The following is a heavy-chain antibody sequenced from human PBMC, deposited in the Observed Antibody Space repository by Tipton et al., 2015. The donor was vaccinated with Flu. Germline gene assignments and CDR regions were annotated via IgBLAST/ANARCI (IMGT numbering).Heavy chain of an antibody. J-gene: IGHJ4*02. Sequence: SLRLSCSASGFSFSTYAMSWVRQAPGKGLEWVSVISGRDGTTYYADYVKGRFTISRDNSKNTLYLQMNSLRAEDTAVYYCAKELGVYAAAPGGGFGFWGQGALVTVSS. D-gene: IGHD2-8*02. V-gene: IGHV3-23*01. CDR2: ISGRDGTT. CDR1: GFSFSTYA. CDR3: AKELGVYAAAPGGGFGF.